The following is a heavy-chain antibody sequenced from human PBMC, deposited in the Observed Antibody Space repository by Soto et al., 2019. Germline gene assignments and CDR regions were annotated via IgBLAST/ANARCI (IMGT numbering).Heavy chain of an antibody. CDR1: GGSISSYY. Sequence: PSETLSLTCTVSGGSISSYYGSWIRQPPGKGLEWIGYIYYSGSTNYNPSLKSRVTISVDTSKNQFSLKLSPVTAADTAVYYCARVATMVRGVIPDYYYYYMDVWGKGTTVTVSS. J-gene: IGHJ6*03. CDR3: ARVATMVRGVIPDYYYYYMDV. CDR2: IYYSGST. D-gene: IGHD3-10*01. V-gene: IGHV4-59*01.